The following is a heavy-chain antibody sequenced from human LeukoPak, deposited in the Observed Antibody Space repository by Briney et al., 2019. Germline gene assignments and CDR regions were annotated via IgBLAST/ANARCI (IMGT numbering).Heavy chain of an antibody. V-gene: IGHV4-59*08. Sequence: SETLSLTCSVSGGSISSYYWSWIRQPPGKGLEWFGYIYYSGSTNYKPPLKSRVTMSGDTSKNQFSLELRSVTAADTAVYYCARHAESGYDRFDLWGQGTLVTVSS. CDR2: IYYSGST. D-gene: IGHD5-12*01. CDR3: ARHAESGYDRFDL. J-gene: IGHJ5*02. CDR1: GGSISSYY.